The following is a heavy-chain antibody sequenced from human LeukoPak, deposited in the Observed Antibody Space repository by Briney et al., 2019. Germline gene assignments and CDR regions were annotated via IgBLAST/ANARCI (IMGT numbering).Heavy chain of an antibody. J-gene: IGHJ4*02. Sequence: GGSLRLSCAASGFTFSSYPMHWVRQAPGKGLEWVSYISSSSTIYYADSVKGRFTISRDNAKNSLYLQMNSLRDEDTAVYYCARGQQMDYWGQGTLVTVSS. V-gene: IGHV3-48*02. CDR2: ISSSSTI. D-gene: IGHD6-13*01. CDR1: GFTFSSYP. CDR3: ARGQQMDY.